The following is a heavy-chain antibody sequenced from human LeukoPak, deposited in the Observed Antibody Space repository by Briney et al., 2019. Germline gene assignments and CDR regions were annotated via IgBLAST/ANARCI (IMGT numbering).Heavy chain of an antibody. V-gene: IGHV3-48*04. D-gene: IGHD5-24*01. CDR1: GFTFSSYG. J-gene: IGHJ4*02. Sequence: GGSLRLSCAASGFTFSSYGMHWVRQAPGKGLEWVSYISSSSSTIYYADSVKGRFTISRDNAKNPLYLQMNSLRAEDTAVYYCAKATWLQSFYFDYWGQGTLVTVSS. CDR2: ISSSSSTI. CDR3: AKATWLQSFYFDY.